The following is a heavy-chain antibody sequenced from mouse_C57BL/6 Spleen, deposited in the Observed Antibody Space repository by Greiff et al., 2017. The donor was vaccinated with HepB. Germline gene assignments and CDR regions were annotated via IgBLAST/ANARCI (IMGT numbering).Heavy chain of an antibody. D-gene: IGHD2-3*01. CDR1: GYTFTDYN. Sequence: VQLQQSGPELVKPGASVKMSCKASGYTFTDYNMHWVKQSHGKSLEWIGYINPNNGGTSYNQKFKGKATLTVNKSSSTAYMELRSLTSEDSAVYYCARFDGYPVVYFDYWGQGTTLTVSS. V-gene: IGHV1-22*01. CDR2: INPNNGGT. J-gene: IGHJ2*01. CDR3: ARFDGYPVVYFDY.